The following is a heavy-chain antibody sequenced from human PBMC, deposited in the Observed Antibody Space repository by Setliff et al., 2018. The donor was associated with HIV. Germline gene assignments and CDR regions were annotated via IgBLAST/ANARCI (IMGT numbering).Heavy chain of an antibody. CDR2: ISAYNGNT. CDR1: GYTFTSYG. D-gene: IGHD3-22*01. Sequence: VASVKVSCKASGYTFTSYGISWVRQAPGQGLEWMGWISAYNGNTNYAQKLQGRVTMTTDTSTSTAYMELRSLRSDDTAVYYCARSSAYYYDSSGYYTGDYWGQGTLVTVSS. CDR3: ARSSAYYYDSSGYYTGDY. V-gene: IGHV1-18*01. J-gene: IGHJ4*02.